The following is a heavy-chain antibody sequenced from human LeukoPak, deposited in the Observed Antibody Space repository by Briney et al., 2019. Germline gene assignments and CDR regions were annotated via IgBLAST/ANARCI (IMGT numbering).Heavy chain of an antibody. CDR2: INPSGGST. CDR1: GYTFTRDY. V-gene: IGHV1-46*01. J-gene: IGHJ4*02. Sequence: ASVKVSCKASGYTFTRDYMHWVRQAPGQGLEWMGIINPSGGSTTFAQKFQGRVTMTREASTSTVCLELGSLRSEYTAVYDCATSRSSGWHDFCGQGTLVIVSS. CDR3: ATSRSSGWHDF. D-gene: IGHD6-19*01.